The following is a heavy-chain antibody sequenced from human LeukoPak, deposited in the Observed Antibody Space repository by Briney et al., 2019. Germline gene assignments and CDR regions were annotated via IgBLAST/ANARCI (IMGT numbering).Heavy chain of an antibody. CDR3: AKDVRSGYFDY. J-gene: IGHJ4*02. CDR1: GFIFNNYG. Sequence: GGSLRLSCAASGFIFNNYGMHWVRQAPGKGLEWVAVIYSDGSKQNYADSVKGRFTISRDDSKNTVYLQMNSLRADDTAVYYCAKDVRSGYFDYWGQGTLVTVFS. V-gene: IGHV3-33*06. D-gene: IGHD3-22*01. CDR2: IYSDGSKQ.